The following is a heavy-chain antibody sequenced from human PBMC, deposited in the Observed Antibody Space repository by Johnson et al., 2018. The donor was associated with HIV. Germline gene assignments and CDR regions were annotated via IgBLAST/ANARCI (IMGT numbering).Heavy chain of an antibody. CDR2: ISTSGGGI. J-gene: IGHJ3*02. V-gene: IGHV3-11*04. CDR1: GFTFTDYY. CDR3: ASGEDYGGNYGALDI. Sequence: VQVVESGGSLVKPGGSMRLSCAASGFTFTDYYMTWIRQAPGKGLEWVSHISTSGGGIYYADSVRGRFTISRDNSKNTLYLQVNGLRVEDTAVFYCASGEDYGGNYGALDIWGQGTMVTVSS. D-gene: IGHD4-23*01.